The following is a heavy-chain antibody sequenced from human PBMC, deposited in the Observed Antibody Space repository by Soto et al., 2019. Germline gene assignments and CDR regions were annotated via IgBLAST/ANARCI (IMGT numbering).Heavy chain of an antibody. CDR2: INHSGST. Sequence: PSETLSLTCAVYGGSFSGYYWSWIRQPPGKGLEWIGEINHSGSTNYNPSLKSRVTISVDTSKNQFSLKQSSVTAADTAVYYCARGLGIDPWGQGTLVTVSS. J-gene: IGHJ5*02. CDR1: GGSFSGYY. V-gene: IGHV4-34*01. CDR3: ARGLGIDP. D-gene: IGHD7-27*01.